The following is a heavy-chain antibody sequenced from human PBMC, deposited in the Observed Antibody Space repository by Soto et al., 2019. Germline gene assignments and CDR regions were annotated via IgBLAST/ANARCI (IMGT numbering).Heavy chain of an antibody. V-gene: IGHV4-59*01. CDR1: GGSISSYY. CDR3: ARAIGAGTLDY. D-gene: IGHD6-19*01. Sequence: QVQLQESGPGLVKTSETLSLTCTVSGGSISSYYWSWIRQPPGKGLEWIGYIYYSGSTNYNPSLKSRVTISVDTSKNQFSLKLSSVTAADTAVYYCARAIGAGTLDYWGQGTLVTVSS. CDR2: IYYSGST. J-gene: IGHJ4*02.